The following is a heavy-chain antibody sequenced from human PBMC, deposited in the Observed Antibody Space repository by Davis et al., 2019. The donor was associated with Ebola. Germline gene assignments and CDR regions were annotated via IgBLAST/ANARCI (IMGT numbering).Heavy chain of an antibody. CDR3: ARGHNYAHEY. CDR1: GYTLTDYN. V-gene: IGHV1-2*06. D-gene: IGHD4-11*01. CDR2: VILKSGST. Sequence: ASVKVSCKASGYTLTDYNIHWMRQAPGQGLEWLGRVILKSGSTNYGQKFQGRVTMPRDTSISTVQMELSSLRYDDTADYYCARGHNYAHEYWGQGTLVTVSS. J-gene: IGHJ4*02.